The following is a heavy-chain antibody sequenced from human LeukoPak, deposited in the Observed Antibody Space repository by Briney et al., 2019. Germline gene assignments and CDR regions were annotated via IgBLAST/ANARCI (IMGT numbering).Heavy chain of an antibody. CDR1: GGSISSYY. D-gene: IGHD3-22*01. J-gene: IGHJ3*02. CDR3: ARDVDSSGYYYVPGGAFDI. V-gene: IGHV4-59*12. CDR2: IYYSGST. Sequence: SETLSLTCTVSGGSISSYYWSWIRQPPGKGLEWIGYIYYSGSTNYNPSLKSRVTISVDTSKNQFSLKLSSVTAADTAVYYCARDVDSSGYYYVPGGAFDIWGQGTMVTVSS.